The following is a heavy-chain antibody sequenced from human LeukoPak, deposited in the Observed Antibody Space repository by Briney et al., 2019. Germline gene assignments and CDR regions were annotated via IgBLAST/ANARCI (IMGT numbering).Heavy chain of an antibody. CDR1: GFTFSSYW. CDR2: IRYDGSNK. Sequence: PGGSLRLSCAASGFTFSSYWMTWVRQAPGKGLEWVAFIRYDGSNKYYADSVKGRFTISRDNSKNTLYLQMNSLRAEDTAVYYCAKDGSGYSSSWHTTYFDYWGQGTLVTVSS. V-gene: IGHV3-30*02. J-gene: IGHJ4*02. D-gene: IGHD6-13*01. CDR3: AKDGSGYSSSWHTTYFDY.